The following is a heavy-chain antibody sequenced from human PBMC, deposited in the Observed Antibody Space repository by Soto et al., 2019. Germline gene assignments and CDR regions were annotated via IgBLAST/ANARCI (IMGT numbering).Heavy chain of an antibody. D-gene: IGHD6-19*01. CDR2: IYSGGST. Sequence: GGSLRLSCAASGFTVSSNYMSWVRQAPGKGLEWVSVIYSGGSTYYADSVKGRFTISRDNSKNTLYLQMNSLRAEDTAVYYCAKEGEHSSGWTNFDYWGQGTLVTVSS. V-gene: IGHV3-53*01. CDR1: GFTVSSNY. J-gene: IGHJ4*02. CDR3: AKEGEHSSGWTNFDY.